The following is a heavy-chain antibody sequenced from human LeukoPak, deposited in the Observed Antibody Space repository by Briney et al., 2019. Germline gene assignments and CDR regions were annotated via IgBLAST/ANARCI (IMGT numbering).Heavy chain of an antibody. J-gene: IGHJ4*02. Sequence: PGGSLRLSCAASGFTFSDYYMSWIRQAPGKGLEGVSYISSSSSYTNYADSVKGRFTISRDNAKNSLYLQMNSLRGEDTAVYYCARDQQDSCCYDFWGRGTRVSVSS. CDR2: ISSSSSYT. CDR1: GFTFSDYY. D-gene: IGHD1/OR15-1a*01. V-gene: IGHV3-11*06. CDR3: ARDQQDSCCYDF.